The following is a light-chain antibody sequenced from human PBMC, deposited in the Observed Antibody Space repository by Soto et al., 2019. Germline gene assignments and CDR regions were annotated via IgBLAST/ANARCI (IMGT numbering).Light chain of an antibody. J-gene: IGLJ2*01. Sequence: QTVVTQPPSASASLGASVTLTCTLSSGYSNYKVDWYQQRPGKGPRFVMRVGTGGIVGSKGDGIPDRFSVLGSGLNRYLTIKNIQEEDEIDYQCGADHGSGSNVVVVFGGGTKLTVL. CDR3: GADHGSGSNVVVV. CDR1: SGYSNYK. CDR2: VGTGGIVG. V-gene: IGLV9-49*01.